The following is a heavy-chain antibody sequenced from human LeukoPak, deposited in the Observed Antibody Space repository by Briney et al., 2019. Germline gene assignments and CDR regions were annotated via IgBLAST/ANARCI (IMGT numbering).Heavy chain of an antibody. J-gene: IGHJ3*02. V-gene: IGHV4-31*03. CDR3: ARVAMIVVVITTSLAFDI. D-gene: IGHD3-22*01. CDR1: GGSISSGGYY. Sequence: SQTLSLTCTVSGGSISSGGYYWSWIRQHPGKGLKWIGYIYYSGSTYYNPSLKGRVTISVDTSKNQFSLKLSSVTAADTAVYYCARVAMIVVVITTSLAFDIWGQGTMVTVSS. CDR2: IYYSGST.